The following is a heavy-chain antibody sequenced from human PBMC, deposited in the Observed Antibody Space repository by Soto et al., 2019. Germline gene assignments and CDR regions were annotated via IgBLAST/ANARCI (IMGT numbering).Heavy chain of an antibody. CDR2: ISPYSGKT. Sequence: QIQLVQSGAEVREPGASVKVSCKTSGYTFTNNDVCWVRQTPGQGLEWMGWISPYSGKTNYARRFQGRVTMTTDTSTSAAYMAVRRLTSDDTAVYYCAREGLLLLPDDWGQGPLVTVSS. V-gene: IGHV1-18*01. CDR1: GYTFTNND. D-gene: IGHD3-22*01. J-gene: IGHJ4*02. CDR3: AREGLLLLPDD.